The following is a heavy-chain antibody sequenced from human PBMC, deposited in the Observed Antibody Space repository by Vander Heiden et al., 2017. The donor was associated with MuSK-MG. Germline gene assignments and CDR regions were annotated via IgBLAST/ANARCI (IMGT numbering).Heavy chain of an antibody. Sequence: QVQLQESGPGLVKPSQTLSLTCTVSGDSTSSGANYWSWIRQPPGKGLEWIGYIYYSGNTYYNPSLKSRLTISVDTSMNQFSLKLSSVTAADTAMYYCARGKNYYDSSSFYMGDYFDCWGLGTLVTVSS. J-gene: IGHJ4*02. CDR3: ARGKNYYDSSSFYMGDYFDC. V-gene: IGHV4-30-4*01. CDR2: IYYSGNT. CDR1: GDSTSSGANY. D-gene: IGHD3-22*01.